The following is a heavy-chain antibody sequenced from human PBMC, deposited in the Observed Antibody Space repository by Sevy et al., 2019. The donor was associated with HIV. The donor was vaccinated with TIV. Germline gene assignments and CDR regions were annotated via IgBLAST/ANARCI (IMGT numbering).Heavy chain of an antibody. CDR2: ISGSGGST. CDR3: AKDRRVVPAAIRYFDY. CDR1: GFTFSSYA. D-gene: IGHD2-2*02. V-gene: IGHV3-23*01. Sequence: GGSLRLSCAASGFTFSSYAMSWVRQAPGKGLEWVSAISGSGGSTYYADSVKGRFTISRDNSKNTLYLQMNSLRAEDTAVYYCAKDRRVVPAAIRYFDYWGPGTLVTVSS. J-gene: IGHJ4*02.